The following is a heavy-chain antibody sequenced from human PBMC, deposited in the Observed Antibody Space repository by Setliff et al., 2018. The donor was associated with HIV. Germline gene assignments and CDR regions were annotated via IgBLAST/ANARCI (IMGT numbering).Heavy chain of an antibody. CDR2: ISADNGDT. V-gene: IGHV1-18*01. Sequence: ASVKVSCKASGHTLTNYGISWVRQAPGQGLEWMGWISADNGDTNYPQKLQGRVTMTTDTSTSTAYMELRSLRSDDTAVYYCARVIDYGVLYWSYYMDVWGKGTTVTVSS. CDR3: ARVIDYGVLYWSYYMDV. CDR1: GHTLTNYG. D-gene: IGHD4-17*01. J-gene: IGHJ6*03.